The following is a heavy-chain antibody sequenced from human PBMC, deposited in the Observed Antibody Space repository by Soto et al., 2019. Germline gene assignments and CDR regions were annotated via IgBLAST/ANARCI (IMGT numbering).Heavy chain of an antibody. CDR1: GLTFSSYW. J-gene: IGHJ6*02. CDR2: IKQDGSEK. CDR3: ARDGEDIVVVPAPGMDV. D-gene: IGHD2-2*01. Sequence: GGSLRLSCAASGLTFSSYWMSWVRQAPGKGLEWVANIKQDGSEKYYVDSVKGRFTISRDNAKNSLYLQMNSLRAEDTAVYYCARDGEDIVVVPAPGMDVWGQGTTVTVSS. V-gene: IGHV3-7*01.